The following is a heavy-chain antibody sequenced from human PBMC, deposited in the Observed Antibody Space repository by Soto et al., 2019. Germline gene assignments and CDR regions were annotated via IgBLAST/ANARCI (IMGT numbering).Heavy chain of an antibody. D-gene: IGHD6-13*01. J-gene: IGHJ6*02. Sequence: GSSVKPSCKASGYTFTGYYMHWVRQAPGQGLEWMGWINPNSGGTNYAQKFQGRVTMTRDTSISTAYMELSRLRSDDTAVYYCAREMVAAADQGYYYVMDVRGQGTTVTVSS. V-gene: IGHV1-2*02. CDR2: INPNSGGT. CDR1: GYTFTGYY. CDR3: AREMVAAADQGYYYVMDV.